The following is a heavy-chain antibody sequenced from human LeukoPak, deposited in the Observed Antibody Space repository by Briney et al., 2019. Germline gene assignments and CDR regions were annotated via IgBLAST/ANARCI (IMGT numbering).Heavy chain of an antibody. V-gene: IGHV1-2*02. Sequence: ASVKVSCKASGYTFTGYYMHWVRQAPGQGLEWMGWINPNSGGTNYAQKFQGRVTMTRDTSISTVYMELGRLRSDDTAVYYCARDDAPRIVVVPAATYYYYYYMDVWGKGTTVTVSS. CDR2: INPNSGGT. CDR3: ARDDAPRIVVVPAATYYYYYYMDV. CDR1: GYTFTGYY. D-gene: IGHD2-2*01. J-gene: IGHJ6*03.